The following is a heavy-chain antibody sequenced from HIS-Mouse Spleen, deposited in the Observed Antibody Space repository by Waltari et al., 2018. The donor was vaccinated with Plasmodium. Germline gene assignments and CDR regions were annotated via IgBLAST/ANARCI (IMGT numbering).Heavy chain of an antibody. CDR1: GFTLRSYG. CDR2: ISYDGSNK. CDR3: AIAYGMDV. V-gene: IGHV3-30*03. Sequence: QVQLVESGGGVVQPGRSLRLSCAASGFTLRSYGMHWVRQAPGKGLEWVAVISYDGSNKYYADSVKGRFTISRDNSKNTLYLQMNSLRAEDTAVYYCAIAYGMDVWGQGTTVTVSS. J-gene: IGHJ6*02.